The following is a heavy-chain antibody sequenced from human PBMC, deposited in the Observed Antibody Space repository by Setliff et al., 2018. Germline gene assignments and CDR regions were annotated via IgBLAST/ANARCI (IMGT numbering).Heavy chain of an antibody. CDR1: GGTFSSYA. CDR2: INAGNGNT. D-gene: IGHD3-10*01. Sequence: ASVKVSCKASGGTFSSYAISWVRQAPGQGLEWMGWINAGNGNTKYSQKFQGRVTITRDTSASTAYMELSSLRSEDTAVYYCATGITMVRTFVYWGQGTLVTVSS. V-gene: IGHV1-3*01. J-gene: IGHJ4*02. CDR3: ATGITMVRTFVY.